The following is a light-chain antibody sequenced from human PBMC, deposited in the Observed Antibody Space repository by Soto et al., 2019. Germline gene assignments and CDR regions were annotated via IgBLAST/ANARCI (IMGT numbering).Light chain of an antibody. CDR1: QSVSSN. Sequence: EIVMTQSPATLSVSPGERATLSCRASQSVSSNLAWYRQKPGQAPRILIYGASTRATGIPARFSGSGSGTEFTLTISSLQSEDFAVYYCQQYNNWPPLTFGGGTKVEIK. V-gene: IGKV3-15*01. CDR3: QQYNNWPPLT. J-gene: IGKJ4*01. CDR2: GAS.